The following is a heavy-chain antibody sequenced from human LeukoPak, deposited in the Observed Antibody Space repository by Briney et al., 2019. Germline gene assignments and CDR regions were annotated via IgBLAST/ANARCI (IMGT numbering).Heavy chain of an antibody. CDR1: GGSISSGGYS. D-gene: IGHD5-12*01. CDR3: ASGGYSGYDSRRFDY. CDR2: IYHSGST. J-gene: IGHJ4*02. Sequence: PSETLSLTCAVSGGSISSGGYSWSWIRQPPGKGLEWIGYIYHSGSTYYNPSLKSRVTISVDRSKNQFSLKLSSVTAADTAVYYCASGGYSGYDSRRFDYWGQGTLVTVSS. V-gene: IGHV4-30-2*01.